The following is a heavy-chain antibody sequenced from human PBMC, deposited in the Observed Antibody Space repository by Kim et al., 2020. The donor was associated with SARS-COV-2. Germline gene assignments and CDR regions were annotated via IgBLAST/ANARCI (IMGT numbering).Heavy chain of an antibody. J-gene: IGHJ3*02. CDR2: IYTSGST. Sequence: SETLSLTCTVSGGSISSYYWSWIRQPAGKGLEWIGRIYTSGSTNYNPSLKSRVTMSVDTSKNQFSLKLSSVTAADTAVYYCARDTFQYSSSGWNDAFDIWGQGTMVTVSS. CDR1: GGSISSYY. V-gene: IGHV4-4*07. CDR3: ARDTFQYSSSGWNDAFDI. D-gene: IGHD6-6*01.